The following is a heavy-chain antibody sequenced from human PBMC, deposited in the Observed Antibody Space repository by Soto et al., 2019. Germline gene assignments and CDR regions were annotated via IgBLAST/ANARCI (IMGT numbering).Heavy chain of an antibody. CDR3: ARGNYNWNEGPEYYGMDV. D-gene: IGHD1-20*01. CDR1: GGSISSGDYY. V-gene: IGHV4-30-4*01. CDR2: IYYSGST. J-gene: IGHJ6*02. Sequence: SETLSLTCTVSGGSISSGDYYWSWIRQPPGKGLEWIGYIYYSGSTCYNPSLKSRVTISVDTSKNQLSLKLSSVTAADTAVYYCARGNYNWNEGPEYYGMDVWGQGTTVTVSS.